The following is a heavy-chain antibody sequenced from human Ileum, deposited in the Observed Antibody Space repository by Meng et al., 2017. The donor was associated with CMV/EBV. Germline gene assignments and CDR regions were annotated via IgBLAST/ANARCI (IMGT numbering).Heavy chain of an antibody. V-gene: IGHV3-23*01. CDR2: IDSSDRT. Sequence: GESLKISCSASGFTFSSFAMTWVRQAPGKGLEWVSTIDSSDRTYYADSVRGRFTISRDNSMNTLHLQMNSLRAEDTAVYYCARVRYYKSGRPSALDFWGQGTMVTVSS. CDR3: ARVRYYKSGRPSALDF. J-gene: IGHJ3*01. D-gene: IGHD3-10*01. CDR1: GFTFSSFA.